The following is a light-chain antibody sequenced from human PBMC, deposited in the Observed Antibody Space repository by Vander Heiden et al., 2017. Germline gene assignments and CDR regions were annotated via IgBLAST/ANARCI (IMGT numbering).Light chain of an antibody. CDR3: AAWDDSPNAL. V-gene: IGLV1-44*01. CDR2: SNN. CDR1: SSNIGSNV. J-gene: IGLJ2*01. Sequence: SVLTPPPSVPGTPAQRVTISCSGSSSNIGSNVVNWYQQLPGTAPKLLIYSNNQRPSGVPDRISGSKSGTSASLAISGLQSEDEADYYCAAWDDSPNALFGGGTKLTVL.